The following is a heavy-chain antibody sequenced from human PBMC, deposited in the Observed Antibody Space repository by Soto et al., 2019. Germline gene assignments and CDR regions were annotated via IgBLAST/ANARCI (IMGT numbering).Heavy chain of an antibody. CDR3: ARGRCSGGFCYPIDAMDV. CDR2: IYPADSDT. J-gene: IGHJ6*02. V-gene: IGHV5-51*01. D-gene: IGHD2-15*01. Sequence: GSGYNFIDHCIACIRQIPGKGLEWMGIIYPADSDTRYSPSFEGQVTISADKSISTAYLQWSSLKASDTAMYYCARGRCSGGFCYPIDAMDVWGQGTTVTVSS. CDR1: GYNFIDHC.